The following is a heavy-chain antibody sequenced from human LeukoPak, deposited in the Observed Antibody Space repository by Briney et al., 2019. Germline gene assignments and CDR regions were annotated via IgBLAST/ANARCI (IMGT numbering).Heavy chain of an antibody. J-gene: IGHJ4*02. CDR3: EKDREGIVGATTL. CDR1: GFTFSNTA. D-gene: IGHD1-26*01. CDR2: LSGSGSST. Sequence: GGSLRLSCAASGFTFSNTAMIWVRQAPGKGLEWVSGLSGSGSSTYYADYVKGRFTISRDNSNNTLYLQMSRLRAEDTAVYYCEKDREGIVGATTLWGQGPLVRVSS. V-gene: IGHV3-23*01.